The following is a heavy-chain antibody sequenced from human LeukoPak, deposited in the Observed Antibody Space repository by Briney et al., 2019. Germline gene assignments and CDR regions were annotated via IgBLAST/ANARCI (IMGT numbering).Heavy chain of an antibody. CDR1: GYSFTSYW. V-gene: IGHV5-51*01. D-gene: IGHD5-18*01. CDR3: ARCGLKGRGYSYGFDPDPFDY. J-gene: IGHJ4*02. Sequence: PGESLKISCKGSGYSFTSYWISWVRQMPGKGLEWMGIIYPGDSDTRYSPSFQGQVTISADKSISTAYLQWSSLKASDTAMYYCARCGLKGRGYSYGFDPDPFDYWGQGTLVTVSS. CDR2: IYPGDSDT.